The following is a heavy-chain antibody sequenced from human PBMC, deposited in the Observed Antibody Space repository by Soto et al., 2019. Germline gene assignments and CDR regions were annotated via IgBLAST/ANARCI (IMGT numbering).Heavy chain of an antibody. V-gene: IGHV3-33*01. D-gene: IGHD2-21*02. CDR1: GFTFSSYG. CDR2: IWYDGSNK. Sequence: VGSLRLSCAASGFTFSSYGMHWVRQAPGKGLEWVAVIWYDGSNKYYADSVKGRFTISRDNSKNTLYLQMNSLRAEDTAVYYCARDRYCGGDCYLNYYYGMDVWGQGTTVTVSS. J-gene: IGHJ6*02. CDR3: ARDRYCGGDCYLNYYYGMDV.